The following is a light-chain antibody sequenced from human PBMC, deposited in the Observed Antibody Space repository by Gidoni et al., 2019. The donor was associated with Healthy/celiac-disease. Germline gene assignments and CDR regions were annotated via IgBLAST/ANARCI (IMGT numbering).Light chain of an antibody. CDR1: QDISNY. V-gene: IGKV1-33*01. Sequence: DIQMTQSPSSLSASVGDRVTITCQASQDISNYLNWYQQKPGKAPKLLIYDASNLETGVPSRFSGSGSGTDFTFTISSLQPDDIATYYCQQYDNRMYTFGQGTKLEIK. CDR2: DAS. J-gene: IGKJ2*01. CDR3: QQYDNRMYT.